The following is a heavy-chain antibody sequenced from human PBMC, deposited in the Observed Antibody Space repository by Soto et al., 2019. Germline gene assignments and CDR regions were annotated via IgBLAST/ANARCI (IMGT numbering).Heavy chain of an antibody. V-gene: IGHV3-30*18. Sequence: QVQLVQSGGGVGQPGRSLRLSCATSGFTFSSYDMQWVRHAPGKGLEWVALISYEGLNTYYADSVRGRFIISRDNSKNILYLQMHSLRPDDTAVYYCAKLIYPLNSSGLDVWGQGATVIVSS. D-gene: IGHD1-1*01. CDR3: AKLIYPLNSSGLDV. CDR1: GFTFSSYD. CDR2: ISYEGLNT. J-gene: IGHJ6*02.